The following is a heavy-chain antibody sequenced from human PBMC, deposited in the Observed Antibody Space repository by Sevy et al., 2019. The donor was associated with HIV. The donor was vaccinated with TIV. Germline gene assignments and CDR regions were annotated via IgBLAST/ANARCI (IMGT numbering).Heavy chain of an antibody. CDR2: ISSSGSTI. Sequence: GGYLRLSCAASGFTFSSYEMNWVRQAPGKGLEWVSYISSSGSTIYYTDSVKGRFTISRDNAKNSLYLQMNSLRAEDTAVYYCARGYSPFDIAYCGRDCSKYFQHWGHGTLVTVSS. CDR1: GFTFSSYE. CDR3: ARGYSPFDIAYCGRDCSKYFQH. D-gene: IGHD2-21*02. V-gene: IGHV3-48*03. J-gene: IGHJ1*01.